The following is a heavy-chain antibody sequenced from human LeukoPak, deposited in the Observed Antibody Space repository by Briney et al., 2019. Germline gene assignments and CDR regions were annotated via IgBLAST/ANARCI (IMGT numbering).Heavy chain of an antibody. CDR3: ARDVATTGWYTFDY. CDR1: GDSVSSINGA. V-gene: IGHV6-1*01. J-gene: IGHJ4*02. D-gene: IGHD6-19*01. CDR2: TYYRSKWYS. Sequence: SQTLSLTCAISGDSVSSINGAWSWVRQPPSRGLEWLGRTYYRSKWYSDYAVPIQGRMSINPDTSKNQFTLHLFSVTPDDTAVYYCARDVATTGWYTFDYWGQGTRVTVSS.